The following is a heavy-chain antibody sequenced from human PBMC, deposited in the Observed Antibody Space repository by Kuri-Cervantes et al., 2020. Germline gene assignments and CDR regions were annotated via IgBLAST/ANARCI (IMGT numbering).Heavy chain of an antibody. CDR2: IYHSGST. Sequence: SETLSLTCAVYGGSFSGYYWSWIRQPPGKGLEWIGSIYHSGSTYYNPSLKSRVTISVDTSKNQFSLKLSSVTAADTAVYYCARHRRDYYYYMDVWGKGTTVTVSS. CDR3: ARHRRDYYYYMDV. V-gene: IGHV4-34*01. J-gene: IGHJ6*03. CDR1: GGSFSGYY.